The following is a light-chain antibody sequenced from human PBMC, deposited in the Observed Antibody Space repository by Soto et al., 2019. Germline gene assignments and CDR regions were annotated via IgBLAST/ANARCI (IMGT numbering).Light chain of an antibody. CDR3: QQYDKSPRT. CDR2: GAS. V-gene: IGKV3-20*01. Sequence: EIVLTQSPGTLSLSPGERATLSCRASQSVSRNFFAWYQQKPGQAPRLLIYGASNRATGIPDMFSGSGSGTDFTLTIRRLEPEDFAVYYCQQYDKSPRTFGQGTKVEI. CDR1: QSVSRNF. J-gene: IGKJ1*01.